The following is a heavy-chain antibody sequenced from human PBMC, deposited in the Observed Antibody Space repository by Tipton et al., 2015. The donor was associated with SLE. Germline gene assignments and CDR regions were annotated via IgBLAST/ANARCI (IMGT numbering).Heavy chain of an antibody. Sequence: GLVKPSETLSLTCVVYGGSFSGHYWSWIRRSPGKGLEWIGEINQSGSTKYNPSLKSRVTTSIDTSKSQFSLKLSAVTAADTGVYYCARGRYDFWSGYSSHYYMDVWGKGTTVTVSS. CDR2: INQSGST. V-gene: IGHV4-34*01. D-gene: IGHD3-3*01. J-gene: IGHJ6*03. CDR3: ARGRYDFWSGYSSHYYMDV. CDR1: GGSFSGHY.